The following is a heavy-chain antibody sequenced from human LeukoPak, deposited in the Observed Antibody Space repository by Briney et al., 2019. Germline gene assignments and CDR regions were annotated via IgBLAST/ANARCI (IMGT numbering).Heavy chain of an antibody. CDR2: ISAYNGDT. CDR1: GYTSTSYG. Sequence: ASVKVSCKASGYTSTSYGISWVRQAPGQGLEWMGWISAYNGDTNYAQNLQGRVTMTTDTATSTAYMELKSLRSDDTAVYYCARDWRYFGYYYFYGMDVWGQGTTVTVSS. D-gene: IGHD3-9*01. CDR3: ARDWRYFGYYYFYGMDV. J-gene: IGHJ6*02. V-gene: IGHV1-18*01.